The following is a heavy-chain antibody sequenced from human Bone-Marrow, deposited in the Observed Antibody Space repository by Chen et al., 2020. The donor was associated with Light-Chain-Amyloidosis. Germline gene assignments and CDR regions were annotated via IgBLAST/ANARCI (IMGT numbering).Heavy chain of an antibody. CDR3: TRKGGYFDF. V-gene: IGHV3-23*04. CDR1: GFNFSSFG. CDR2: VSGSTVST. J-gene: IGHJ4*02. Sequence: EVQLVESGGGLVQPGGSLRLSCATSGFNFSSFGMSWVRQAPGKGLEWVSTVSGSTVSTLYAGAVKGRFIISRDNSKSTLYLQMNSRRAGDTAVYFCTRKGGYFDFWGQGSLVTVSS. D-gene: IGHD3-10*01.